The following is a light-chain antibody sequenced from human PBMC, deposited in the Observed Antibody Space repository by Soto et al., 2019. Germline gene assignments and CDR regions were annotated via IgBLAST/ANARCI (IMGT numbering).Light chain of an antibody. CDR2: EVS. J-gene: IGLJ2*01. CDR1: SNDVGGYNY. V-gene: IGLV2-8*01. Sequence: QSALTQPPSASGSPGQSVTISCTGTSNDVGGYNYVSWYQQHPGKAPKLMIHEVSKRPSGVTDRFSGSKSGNTASLTVSGLLTEDEADYYCSSYGGANTVVFGGGTKLPVL. CDR3: SSYGGANTVV.